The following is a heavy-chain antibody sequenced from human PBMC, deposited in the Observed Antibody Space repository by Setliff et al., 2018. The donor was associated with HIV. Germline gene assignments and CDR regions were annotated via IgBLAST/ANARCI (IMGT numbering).Heavy chain of an antibody. CDR3: ARDRCNSVACYLYNWFDP. J-gene: IGHJ5*02. Sequence: ASVKVSCKASGYTFSQYPMHWVRQAPGQRPEWMGWINTGNGNTKYSQIFRDRVTFTRDTSPDTVYMEVSSLRSEDTAVYYCARDRCNSVACYLYNWFDPWGQGTLVTVSS. CDR1: GYTFSQYP. D-gene: IGHD2-2*01. CDR2: INTGNGNT. V-gene: IGHV1-3*04.